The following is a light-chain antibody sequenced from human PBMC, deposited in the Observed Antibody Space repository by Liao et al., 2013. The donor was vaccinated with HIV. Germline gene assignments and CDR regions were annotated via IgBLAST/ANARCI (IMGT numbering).Light chain of an antibody. CDR2: YDN. V-gene: IGLV3-1*01. CDR3: QAWDSSAVV. J-gene: IGLJ2*01. CDR1: KLGDKY. Sequence: SYELTQPPSVSVSPGQTASITCSGDKLGDKYAYWYQQKPGQAPVLVIFYDNDRPSGIPERFSGSNSGNTATLTISGTQAMDEADYYCQAWDSSAVVFGGGTKLTVL.